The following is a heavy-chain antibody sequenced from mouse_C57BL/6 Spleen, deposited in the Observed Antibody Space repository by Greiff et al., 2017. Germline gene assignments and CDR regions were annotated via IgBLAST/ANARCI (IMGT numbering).Heavy chain of an antibody. CDR2: IDPSDSYT. CDR3: ARGSYYAL. J-gene: IGHJ1*03. CDR1: GYTFTSYW. D-gene: IGHD1-1*01. V-gene: IGHV1-69*01. Sequence: QVQLKQPGAELVMPGASVKLSCKASGYTFTSYWMHWVKQRPGQGLEWIGEIDPSDSYTNYNQKFKGKSTLTVDKSSSTAYMQLSSLTSEDSAVYYCARGSYYALWGTGTTVTVSS.